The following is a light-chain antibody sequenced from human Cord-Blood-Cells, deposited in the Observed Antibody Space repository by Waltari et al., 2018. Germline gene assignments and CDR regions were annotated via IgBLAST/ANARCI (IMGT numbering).Light chain of an antibody. Sequence: SYELTQPPSVSVSPGQTASITCSGDKLGDKYACWYQQKPGRSPVLVIYQDSKRPSGSPGRFSGSNSGNTATLTISGTQAMDEADYYCQAWDSSTYFVFGTGTKVTVL. CDR1: KLGDKY. J-gene: IGLJ1*01. CDR3: QAWDSSTYFV. V-gene: IGLV3-1*01. CDR2: QDS.